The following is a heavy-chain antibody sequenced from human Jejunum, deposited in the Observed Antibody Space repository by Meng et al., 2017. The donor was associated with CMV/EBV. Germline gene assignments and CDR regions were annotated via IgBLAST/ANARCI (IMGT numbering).Heavy chain of an antibody. V-gene: IGHV4-59*01. J-gene: IGHJ4*02. CDR3: ARDGLMGQWLMPGY. D-gene: IGHD6-19*01. CDR2: IYYSGNT. Sequence: SGVSITTYYGSWIRQPPGKGLEWIGYIYYSGNTNYNPSLKSRVTISVDTSRNQLSLELTSVTAADTAVYYCARDGLMGQWLMPGYWGQGTLVTVSS. CDR1: GVSITTYY.